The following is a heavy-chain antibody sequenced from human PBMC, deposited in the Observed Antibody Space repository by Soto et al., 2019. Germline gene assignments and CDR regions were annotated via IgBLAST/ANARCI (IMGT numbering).Heavy chain of an antibody. D-gene: IGHD6-13*01. Sequence: PSETLGVTCTFASGSISIYCWIWIRQAPGKGLEWIAFKYDTGSTNYNPSLKGRVSISVDASKNQISLTVNSVTAADTPVYYCARAWSSRGPYWGQGILVTVSS. CDR3: ARAWSSRGPY. J-gene: IGHJ4*02. CDR1: SGSISIYC. V-gene: IGHV4-59*01. CDR2: KYDTGST.